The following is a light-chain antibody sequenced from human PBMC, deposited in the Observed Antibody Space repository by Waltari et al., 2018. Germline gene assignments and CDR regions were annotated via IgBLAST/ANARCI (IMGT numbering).Light chain of an antibody. CDR2: DAS. CDR1: QSVSSD. Sequence: EIVLTQSPATLSLSPGERATLSCRASQSVSSDLAWYQQKPGQAPRLLIYDASNRATGIPARFSGSGSGTDFILTSSSLEPEDFAVYDCQQRSNWPPTFGGGTKVEIK. V-gene: IGKV3-11*01. CDR3: QQRSNWPPT. J-gene: IGKJ4*01.